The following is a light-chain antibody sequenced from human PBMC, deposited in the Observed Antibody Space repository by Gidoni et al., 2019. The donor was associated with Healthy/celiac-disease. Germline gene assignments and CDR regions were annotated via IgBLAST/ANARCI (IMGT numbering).Light chain of an antibody. J-gene: IGKJ3*01. V-gene: IGKV4-1*01. CDR2: WAS. CDR1: QSVLYSSNNKNY. CDR3: QQYYSTPV. Sequence: DTVMTQSPDSLAVSLGERATINCKSSQSVLYSSNNKNYLAWYQQKPGQPPKLLIYWASTRESGVPDRFSGSGSGTDFTLTISSLQAEDVAFYYGQQYYSTPVFGPGTKVDIK.